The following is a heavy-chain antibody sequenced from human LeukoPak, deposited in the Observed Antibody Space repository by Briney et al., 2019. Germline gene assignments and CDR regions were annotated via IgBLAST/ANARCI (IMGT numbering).Heavy chain of an antibody. CDR1: GFTFSSYS. Sequence: GGSLRLSCAASGFTFSSYSMNWVRQAPGKGLEWVSSISSSSSYIYYADSVKGRFTISRDNAKNSLHLQMNSLRAEDTAVYYCARNMVRGGDAFDIWGQGTMVTVSS. V-gene: IGHV3-21*01. D-gene: IGHD3-10*01. J-gene: IGHJ3*02. CDR3: ARNMVRGGDAFDI. CDR2: ISSSSSYI.